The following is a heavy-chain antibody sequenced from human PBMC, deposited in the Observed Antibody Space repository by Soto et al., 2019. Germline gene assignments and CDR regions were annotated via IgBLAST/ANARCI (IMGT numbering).Heavy chain of an antibody. J-gene: IGHJ6*02. D-gene: IGHD6-6*01. Sequence: SETLSLTCTVSGGSISSGDYYWSWIRQPPGKGLEWIGYIYYSGSTYYNPSLKSRVTISVDTSKNQFSLKLSSVTAADTAVYYCAREGDSSSAEAAYYYGMDVWGQGTTVTVSS. CDR1: GGSISSGDYY. CDR3: AREGDSSSAEAAYYYGMDV. CDR2: IYYSGST. V-gene: IGHV4-30-4*01.